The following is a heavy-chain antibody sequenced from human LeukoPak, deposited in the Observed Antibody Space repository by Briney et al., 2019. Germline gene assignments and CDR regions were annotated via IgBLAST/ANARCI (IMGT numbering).Heavy chain of an antibody. CDR3: ARGGYYDSSGYYLN. CDR1: GYTFTGYY. D-gene: IGHD3-22*01. J-gene: IGHJ4*02. Sequence: ASVKVSCKASGYTFTGYYMHWVRQAPGQGLEWMGWINPNSDGTNYAQKFQGRVTMTRDTSISTAYMELSRLRSDDTAVYYCARGGYYDSSGYYLNWCQGTLVTVSS. V-gene: IGHV1-2*02. CDR2: INPNSDGT.